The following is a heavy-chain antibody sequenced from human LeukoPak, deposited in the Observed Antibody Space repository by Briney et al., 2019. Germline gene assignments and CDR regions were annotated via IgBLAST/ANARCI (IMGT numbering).Heavy chain of an antibody. Sequence: ASVKVSCKASGYTFTSYDINWVRQATGQGLEWMGWMNPNSGNTGYAQKFQGRVTMTRNTSISTAYMELSSLRSEDTAVYYCATGALLVGATRGAFDIWGQGTMVTVSS. D-gene: IGHD1-26*01. J-gene: IGHJ3*02. CDR2: MNPNSGNT. V-gene: IGHV1-8*01. CDR3: ATGALLVGATRGAFDI. CDR1: GYTFTSYD.